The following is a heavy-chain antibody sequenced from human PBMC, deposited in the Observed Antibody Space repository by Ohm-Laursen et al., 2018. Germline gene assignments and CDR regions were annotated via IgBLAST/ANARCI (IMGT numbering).Heavy chain of an antibody. V-gene: IGHV3-7*01. Sequence: SLRLSCTASGFTFSTYSMSWVRQAPGKGLERVANINADGSEEQYMDSVKGRFTVSRDNTKNSLYLQMNSLRAEDTAVYYCARDRILAAAYNGMDVWGQGTTVTVSS. D-gene: IGHD6-13*01. CDR2: INADGSEE. CDR3: ARDRILAAAYNGMDV. CDR1: GFTFSTYS. J-gene: IGHJ6*02.